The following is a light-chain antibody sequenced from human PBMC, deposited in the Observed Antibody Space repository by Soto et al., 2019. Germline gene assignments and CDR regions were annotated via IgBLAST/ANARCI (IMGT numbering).Light chain of an antibody. J-gene: IGKJ1*01. CDR2: DAS. CDR3: QQYGSSGT. V-gene: IGKV3-20*01. Sequence: EIELTQSPGTLSLSPGERATLSCRASQSINSNYVAWYQQKPGQAPRLLIYDASSRATGIPNRFSGSGSGTDFTLTISRLEPEDFAVYYCQQYGSSGTFGQGTKVDIK. CDR1: QSINSNY.